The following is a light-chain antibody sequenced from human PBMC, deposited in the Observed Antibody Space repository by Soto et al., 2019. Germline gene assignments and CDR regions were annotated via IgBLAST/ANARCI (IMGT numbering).Light chain of an antibody. CDR3: HQYNTWTPRT. CDR1: QSVSSN. J-gene: IGKJ1*01. CDR2: GAS. Sequence: EIVMTQSPATLSVSPGERATLSCRASQSVSSNLAWYQQKPGQAPRLLIYGASTRATGIPARFSGSGSGTEFTLTISSLQSEDFAVYYCHQYNTWTPRTFGQGTKVEIK. V-gene: IGKV3-15*01.